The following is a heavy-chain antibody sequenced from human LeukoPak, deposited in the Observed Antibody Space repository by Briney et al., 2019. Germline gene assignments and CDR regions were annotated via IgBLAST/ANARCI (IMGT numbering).Heavy chain of an antibody. D-gene: IGHD2-2*01. V-gene: IGHV4-4*07. J-gene: IGHJ6*04. CDR2: IYTIGST. CDR3: ASARTTAFMDV. CDR1: GGSISSYY. Sequence: SETLSLTCTVSGGSISSYYRSWLRQPAGKGLEWIGRIYTIGSTNYNPSLKSRITISADTSKNQFSLKLSSVTAADTAVYYCASARTTAFMDVWGEGTTVTVSS.